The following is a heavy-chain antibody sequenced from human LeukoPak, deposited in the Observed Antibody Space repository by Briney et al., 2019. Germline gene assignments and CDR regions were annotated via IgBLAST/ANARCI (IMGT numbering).Heavy chain of an antibody. J-gene: IGHJ4*02. CDR2: ISSSSFTI. CDR1: GFTFSNYS. V-gene: IGHV3-48*04. D-gene: IGHD2-21*02. Sequence: PGGSLRLSCAASGFTFSNYSMNWVRQAPGKGLEWVSYISSSSFTIHYADSVKGRFTISRDNAKSSLYLQMNSLRAEDTAVYYCAREICGSDCYSTFDYWGQGALVTVSS. CDR3: AREICGSDCYSTFDY.